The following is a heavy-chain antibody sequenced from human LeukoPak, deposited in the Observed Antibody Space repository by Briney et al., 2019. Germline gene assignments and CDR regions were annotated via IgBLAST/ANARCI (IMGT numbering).Heavy chain of an antibody. Sequence: PGGSLRLSCAASGFTFSNAWMNWVRQAPGKGLEWVSLAGWAGGTTFYSDSVRGRFTISRDSGRKSVYLQMNSLTTDDTAFYFCAKELDTMFFDYWGQGALVTVSS. CDR2: AGWAGGTT. CDR3: AKELDTMFFDY. V-gene: IGHV3-43*01. CDR1: GFTFSNAW. J-gene: IGHJ4*02. D-gene: IGHD3-10*02.